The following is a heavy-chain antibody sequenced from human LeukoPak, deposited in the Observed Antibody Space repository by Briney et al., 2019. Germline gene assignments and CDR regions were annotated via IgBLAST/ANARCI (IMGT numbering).Heavy chain of an antibody. D-gene: IGHD6-19*01. CDR2: ISAPGGST. CDR3: LSGHLSWDDY. CDR1: GFSFSSYA. V-gene: IGHV3-23*01. J-gene: IGHJ4*02. Sequence: GGSLRLSCTASGFSFSSYAMSWVRQAPGKGLEWVSVISAPGGSTYYADSVKGRFTISRDNSKNTLYLQMNSLRAEDTAVYYCLSGHLSWDDYWGQGTLVTVSS.